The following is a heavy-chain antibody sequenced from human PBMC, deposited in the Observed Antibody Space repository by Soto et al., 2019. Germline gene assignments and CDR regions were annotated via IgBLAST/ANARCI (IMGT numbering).Heavy chain of an antibody. CDR3: ARAHRRNSGSASYVDY. CDR1: GGSISSYY. Sequence: QVQLQESGPGLVKPSETLSLTCTVSGGSISSYYWSWIRQPPGKGLEWIGYIYYSGSTNYNPSLKNRVTKSVPTSKHPTSQRLRTVTAAHTAVYYRARAHRRNSGSASYVDYRGQGTQVTLSS. CDR2: IYYSGST. J-gene: IGHJ4*02. V-gene: IGHV4-59*01. D-gene: IGHD3-10*01.